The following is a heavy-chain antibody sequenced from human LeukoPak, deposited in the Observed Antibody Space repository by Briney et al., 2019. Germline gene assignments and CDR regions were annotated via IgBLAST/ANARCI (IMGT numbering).Heavy chain of an antibody. CDR3: ARDSRYSFDY. D-gene: IGHD5-18*01. V-gene: IGHV4-31*03. J-gene: IGHJ4*02. CDR2: IYYSGST. Sequence: SQTLSLTCTVSGGSVSSGGYYWSWIRQRPGKGLEWIGYIYYSGSTYYNPSLKSRVTISVDTSKNQFSLKLSSVTAADTAVYYCARDSRYSFDYWGQGTLVTVSS. CDR1: GGSVSSGGYY.